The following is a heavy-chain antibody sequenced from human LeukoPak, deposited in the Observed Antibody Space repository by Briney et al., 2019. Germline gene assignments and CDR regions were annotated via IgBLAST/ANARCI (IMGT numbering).Heavy chain of an antibody. CDR3: AREGGYGPFDY. V-gene: IGHV4-4*02. CDR2: IYYSGST. CDR1: GGSISSSNW. D-gene: IGHD5-12*01. J-gene: IGHJ4*02. Sequence: SGTLSLTCAVSGGSISSSNWWSWVRQPPGKGLEWIGYIYYSGSTNYNPSLKSRVTISVDTSKNQFSLKLSSVTAADTAVYYCAREGGYGPFDYWGQGTLVTVSS.